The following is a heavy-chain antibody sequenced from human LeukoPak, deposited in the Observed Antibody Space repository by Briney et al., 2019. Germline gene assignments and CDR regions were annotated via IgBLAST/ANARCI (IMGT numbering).Heavy chain of an antibody. Sequence: GGSLRLSCAASGFTLSSYAMTWVRQAPGKGLEWVSVIYSGGSTYYADSVKGRFTISRDNSKNTLYLQMNSLRAEDTAVYYCARAPDTAMVNDYWGQGTLVTVSS. V-gene: IGHV3-53*01. CDR2: IYSGGST. D-gene: IGHD5-18*01. CDR3: ARAPDTAMVNDY. CDR1: GFTLSSYA. J-gene: IGHJ4*02.